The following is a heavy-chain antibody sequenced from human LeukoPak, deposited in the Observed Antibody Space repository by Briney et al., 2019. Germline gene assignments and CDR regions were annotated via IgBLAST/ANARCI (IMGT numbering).Heavy chain of an antibody. CDR3: AGVGGYYRVDY. Sequence: SETLSLTCTVSGGSISSYYWSWIRQPPGKGLEWIGRIYTSGSTNYNPSLKSRVTISVDTSKNQFSLKLSSVTAADTAVYYCAGVGGYYRVDYWGQGTLVTVSS. CDR1: GGSISSYY. D-gene: IGHD3-22*01. V-gene: IGHV4-4*08. J-gene: IGHJ4*02. CDR2: IYTSGST.